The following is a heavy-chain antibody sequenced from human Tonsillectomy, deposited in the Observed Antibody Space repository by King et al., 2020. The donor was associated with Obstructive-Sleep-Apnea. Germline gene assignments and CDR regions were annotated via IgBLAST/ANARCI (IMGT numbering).Heavy chain of an antibody. D-gene: IGHD3/OR15-3a*01. CDR3: ARDSPRRTGNYYGMDV. Sequence: VQLVESGGGVVQPGRSLRLSCAASGFTFNSFGMDWVRQAPGKGLEWVAFIWYDGSNKYYADSVKGRFTISRDNSNNTLYLQMNSLRAEDAAVDYCARDSPRRTGNYYGMDVWGQGTTVTVSS. CDR2: IWYDGSNK. V-gene: IGHV3-33*01. J-gene: IGHJ6*02. CDR1: GFTFNSFG.